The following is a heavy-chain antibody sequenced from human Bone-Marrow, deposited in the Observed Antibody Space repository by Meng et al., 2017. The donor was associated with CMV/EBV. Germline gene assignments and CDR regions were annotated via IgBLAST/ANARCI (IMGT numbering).Heavy chain of an antibody. CDR3: AKGIREWDYYYYGMDV. J-gene: IGHJ6*02. CDR1: GFTFSSYS. D-gene: IGHD2-15*01. V-gene: IGHV3-23*01. CDR2: ISGSGGST. Sequence: GESLKISCAASGFTFSSYSMNWVRQAPGKGLEWVSAISGSGGSTYYADSVKGRFTISRDNSKNTLYLQIISQRAEDTAVYYWAKGIREWDYYYYGMDVWGQGTTATVPS.